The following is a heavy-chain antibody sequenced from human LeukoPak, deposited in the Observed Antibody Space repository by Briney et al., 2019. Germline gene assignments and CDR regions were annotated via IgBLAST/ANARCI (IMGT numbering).Heavy chain of an antibody. V-gene: IGHV3-74*01. J-gene: IGHJ3*01. CDR1: GFTFSSYW. Sequence: PGGSLRLSCAASGFTFSSYWMHWVRQAPGKGLVWVSRINSDGSSTSYADSVKGRFTISRDNSKNTLYLQMNSLRAEDTAVYYCAKLLPXSVYYYDSSGYYIRGAFXXWGQXXMVT. CDR3: AKLLPXSVYYYDSSGYYIRGAFXX. D-gene: IGHD3-22*01. CDR2: INSDGSST.